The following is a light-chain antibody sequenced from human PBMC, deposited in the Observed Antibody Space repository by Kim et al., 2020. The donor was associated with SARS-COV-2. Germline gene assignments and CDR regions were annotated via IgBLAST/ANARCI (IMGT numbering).Light chain of an antibody. CDR2: VNSDGSY. CDR3: HSWVSSSPQV. CDR1: SGHTSNA. J-gene: IGLJ3*02. V-gene: IGLV4-69*01. Sequence: QLVLTQSPSASASLGASVKLTCTLSSGHTSNAIAWHQRQPEKGPRFLMKVNSDGSYNKGDGISDRFSGSSSGADRSLTISSLHSEDEADYYCHSWVSSSPQVFGGGTQLTVL.